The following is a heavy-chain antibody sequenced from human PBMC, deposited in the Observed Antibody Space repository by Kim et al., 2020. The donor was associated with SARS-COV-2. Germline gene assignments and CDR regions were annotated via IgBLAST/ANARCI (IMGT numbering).Heavy chain of an antibody. J-gene: IGHJ6*02. CDR3: ASRCSMIGCPNGMDV. D-gene: IGHD3-22*01. V-gene: IGHV4-4*02. CDR2: IYHSGST. Sequence: SETLSLTCAVSGGSISSSNWWSWVRQPPGKGLEWIGEIYHSGSTNYNPSLKSRVTISVDKSKNQFSLKLSSVTAADTAVYYCASRCSMIGCPNGMDVWGQGTTVTVSS. CDR1: GGSISSSNW.